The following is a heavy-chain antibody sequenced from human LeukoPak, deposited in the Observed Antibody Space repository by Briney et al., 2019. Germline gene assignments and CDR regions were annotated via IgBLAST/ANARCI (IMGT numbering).Heavy chain of an antibody. D-gene: IGHD1-26*01. J-gene: IGHJ4*02. CDR3: ARASYSETYQYYFDH. CDR1: GFTFSSYT. CDR2: IGGRGGST. Sequence: GGSLRLSCAASGFTFSSYTMNWVRQAPGKGLEWVSAIGGRGGSTFYADSVKGRFTISRDNSKSTLDLQMNSLSAEDTAVYYCARASYSETYQYYFDHWGQGTLVTVSS. V-gene: IGHV3-23*01.